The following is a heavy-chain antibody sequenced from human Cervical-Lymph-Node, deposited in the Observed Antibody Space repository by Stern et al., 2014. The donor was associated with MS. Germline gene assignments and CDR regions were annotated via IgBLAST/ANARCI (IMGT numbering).Heavy chain of an antibody. CDR1: GGTFSSYA. D-gene: IGHD6-13*01. CDR2: IIPIFGTA. CDR3: ATSIAAAGLSYYYYGMDV. V-gene: IGHV1-69*01. J-gene: IGHJ6*02. Sequence: VQLVQSGAEVKKPGSSVKVSCKASGGTFSSYAISWVRQAPGQGLEWMGGIIPIFGTATYAQKFQGRVKITADESTSTAYMELSSLRSEDTAVYYCATSIAAAGLSYYYYGMDVWGQGTTVTVSS.